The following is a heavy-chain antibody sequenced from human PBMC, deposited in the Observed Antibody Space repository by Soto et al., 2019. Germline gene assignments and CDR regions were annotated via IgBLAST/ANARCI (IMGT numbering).Heavy chain of an antibody. CDR1: GGSISSGGYY. Sequence: SETLSLTCTVSGGSISSGGYYWSWIRQHPGKGLEWIGYIYYSGSTYYNPSLKSRVTISVDTSKNQFSLKLSSVTAADTAVYYCARETAYCGGDCYPSRGYNWFDPWGQGTLVTVSS. D-gene: IGHD2-21*02. J-gene: IGHJ5*02. CDR3: ARETAYCGGDCYPSRGYNWFDP. CDR2: IYYSGST. V-gene: IGHV4-31*03.